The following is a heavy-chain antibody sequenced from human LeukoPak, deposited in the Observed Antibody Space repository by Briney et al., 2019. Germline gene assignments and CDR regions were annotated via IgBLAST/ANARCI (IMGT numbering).Heavy chain of an antibody. CDR2: INPNSGGT. CDR3: ARVRDDDYYYGMDV. D-gene: IGHD3-10*01. V-gene: IGHV1-2*02. Sequence: ASLKVSCKASGYTFTAYYMHCVRQAPGHGLEWMGWINPNSGGTNYAQKFQGRVTMTRDTSISTAYMELSRLRSDDTAVYYCARVRDDDYYYGMDVWGQGTTVTVSS. CDR1: GYTFTAYY. J-gene: IGHJ6*02.